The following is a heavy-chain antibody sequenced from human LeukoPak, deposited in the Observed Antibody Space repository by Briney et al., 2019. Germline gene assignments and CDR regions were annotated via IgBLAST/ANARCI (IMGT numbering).Heavy chain of an antibody. CDR3: ARAHGDYVDY. V-gene: IGHV3-21*01. Sequence: GGSLRLSCAASGFTFSSYSMNWVRQAPRKGLEWVSSISSSSSYIYYADSVKGRFTISRDNAKNSLYLQMNSLRAEDTAVYYCARAHGDYVDYWGQGTLVTVSS. CDR1: GFTFSSYS. CDR2: ISSSSSYI. D-gene: IGHD4-17*01. J-gene: IGHJ4*02.